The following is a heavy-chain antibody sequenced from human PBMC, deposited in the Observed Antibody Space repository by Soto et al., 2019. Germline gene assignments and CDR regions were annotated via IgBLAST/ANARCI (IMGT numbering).Heavy chain of an antibody. V-gene: IGHV4-30-4*01. D-gene: IGHD6-13*01. Sequence: QVQLQESGPGLVKPSQTLSLTCTVSGGSISSGDYYWSWIRQPPGKGLEWIGYIYYSGSTYYNPSLKSRGTISVDTSKNQFTLSLRSVTAADTAVYYCARAWSSSSWYTSEYNWFDPWGQGTLFTVSS. CDR3: ARAWSSSSWYTSEYNWFDP. CDR1: GGSISSGDYY. CDR2: IYYSGST. J-gene: IGHJ5*02.